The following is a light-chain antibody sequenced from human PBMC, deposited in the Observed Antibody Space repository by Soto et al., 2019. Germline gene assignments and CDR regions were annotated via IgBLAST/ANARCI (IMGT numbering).Light chain of an antibody. CDR2: AAS. CDR1: QGISSY. CDR3: QQYYSYGT. Sequence: AIRMTQSPSSLSASTGDRVTITCRASQGISSYLAWYQQKPGKAPKLLIYAASTLQSGVPSRFSGSGSGTDFTLTISCLQSEDFATYYCQQYYSYGTFGQGSMVDIK. V-gene: IGKV1-8*01. J-gene: IGKJ1*01.